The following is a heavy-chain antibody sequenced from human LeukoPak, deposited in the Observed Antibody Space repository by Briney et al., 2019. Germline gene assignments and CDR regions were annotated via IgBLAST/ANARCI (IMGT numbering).Heavy chain of an antibody. J-gene: IGHJ2*01. Sequence: GGSLRLSCAASGFTFSSYWMSWVRQAPGKGLEWVANIKQDGSEKYYVDSVKGRFAISRDNAKNSLYLQMNSLRAEDTAVYYCARDLMRLRPWYFDLWGRGTLVTVSS. D-gene: IGHD4-17*01. CDR2: IKQDGSEK. V-gene: IGHV3-7*01. CDR1: GFTFSSYW. CDR3: ARDLMRLRPWYFDL.